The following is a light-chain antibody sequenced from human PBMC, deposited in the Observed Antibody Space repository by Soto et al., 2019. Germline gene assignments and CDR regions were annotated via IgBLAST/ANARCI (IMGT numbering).Light chain of an antibody. V-gene: IGLV1-51*01. J-gene: IGLJ2*01. CDR3: GPWDSSLRALV. Sequence: QSVLTQPPSVSAAPGQKVTISCSGSSSNIGNNYVSWYQQLPGTAPKLLIYDSNKQPSGIPDRFSGSTSCTSATLCITGLRTGDDDDYYCGPWDSSLRALVFGAGTKVTVL. CDR1: SSNIGNNY. CDR2: DSN.